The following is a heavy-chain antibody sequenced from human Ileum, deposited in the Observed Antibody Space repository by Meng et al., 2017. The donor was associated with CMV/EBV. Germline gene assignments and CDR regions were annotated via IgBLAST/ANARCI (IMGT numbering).Heavy chain of an antibody. CDR2: ISSSSSSI. J-gene: IGHJ4*02. Sequence: GESLKISCATSGFTFNNYSMNWVRQAPGKGLEWVSYISSSSSSIYYTDSVKGRFTISRDNAKNSLFLQMTSLRAEDTAVYFRARRDSGDYSLSLDYWGQGTLVTVSS. V-gene: IGHV3-48*04. CDR1: GFTFNNYS. CDR3: ARRDSGDYSLSLDY. D-gene: IGHD3-22*01.